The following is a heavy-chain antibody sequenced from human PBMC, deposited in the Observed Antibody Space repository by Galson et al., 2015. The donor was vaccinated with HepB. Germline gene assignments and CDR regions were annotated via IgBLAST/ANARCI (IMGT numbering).Heavy chain of an antibody. CDR2: IIPIFGTA. J-gene: IGHJ6*02. D-gene: IGHD1-26*01. CDR1: GGTFSSYA. Sequence: SVKVSCKASGGTFSSYAISWVRQAPGQRLEWMGGIIPIFGTANHAQKFQGRVTITADESTSTAYMELSSLRSEDTAVYYCARPLNSGCDYYYGMDVWGQGTTVTVSS. CDR3: ARPLNSGCDYYYGMDV. V-gene: IGHV1-69*13.